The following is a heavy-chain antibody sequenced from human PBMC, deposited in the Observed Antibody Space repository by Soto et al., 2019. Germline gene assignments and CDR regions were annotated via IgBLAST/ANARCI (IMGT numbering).Heavy chain of an antibody. CDR2: IWYDGSNK. Sequence: QVQLVESGGGVVQPGRSLRLSCAASGFTFSSYGMHWVRQAPGKGLEWVAVIWYDGSNKYYADSVKGRFTISRDNSKNSLYLQMNSLRAEDTAVYYCARDDGYYHFDYWGQGTLVTVSS. J-gene: IGHJ4*02. V-gene: IGHV3-33*01. D-gene: IGHD4-17*01. CDR1: GFTFSSYG. CDR3: ARDDGYYHFDY.